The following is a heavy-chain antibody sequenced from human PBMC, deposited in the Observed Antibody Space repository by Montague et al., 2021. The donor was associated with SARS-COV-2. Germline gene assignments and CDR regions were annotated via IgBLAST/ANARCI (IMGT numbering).Heavy chain of an antibody. CDR1: GDSISTDYW. CDR3: ARKGGGGSDLAY. V-gene: IGHV4-4*02. CDR2: IYHTGST. Sequence: SETLSLTCAVSGDSISTDYWWSCVRPPPGKGLERVGVIYHTGSTKYKPFLKSRASMSVDKSWNQFVLRLTSVTAADTAIYYCARKGGGGSDLAYWGQGTLVTVSS. J-gene: IGHJ4*02. D-gene: IGHD3-16*01.